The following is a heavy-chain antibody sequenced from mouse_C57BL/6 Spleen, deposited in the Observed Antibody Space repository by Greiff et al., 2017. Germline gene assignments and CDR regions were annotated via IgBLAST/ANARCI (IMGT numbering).Heavy chain of an antibody. Sequence: VQLQQPGAELVKPGASVKLSCKASGYTFPSYWMHWVKQRPGQGLEWIGMIHPNSGSTNYNEKFKSKATLTIDKSSSTAYMQLSSLTSEDSAVYYCARETYYGSSYGYFDVWGTGTTVTVSS. CDR3: ARETYYGSSYGYFDV. CDR2: IHPNSGST. J-gene: IGHJ1*03. CDR1: GYTFPSYW. D-gene: IGHD1-1*01. V-gene: IGHV1-64*01.